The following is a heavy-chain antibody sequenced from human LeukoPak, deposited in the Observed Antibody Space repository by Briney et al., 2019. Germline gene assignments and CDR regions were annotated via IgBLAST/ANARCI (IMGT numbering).Heavy chain of an antibody. D-gene: IGHD6-13*01. CDR2: ISGSSSSSDGGAI. V-gene: IGHV3-48*02. J-gene: IGHJ4*02. Sequence: GALRLSCTASGFTFSTYSMNWVRPAPGRGLEWVSYISGSSSSSDGGAIQYADAVKGRFTISRGNDKNSLYLQMNSLRDEDTAVYYFARGTGSDSWYIDYWGQGTLVSVSS. CDR1: GFTFSTYS. CDR3: ARGTGSDSWYIDY.